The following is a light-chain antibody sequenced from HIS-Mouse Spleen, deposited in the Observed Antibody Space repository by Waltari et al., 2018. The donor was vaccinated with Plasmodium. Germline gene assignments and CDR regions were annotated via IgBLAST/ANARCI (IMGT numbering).Light chain of an antibody. V-gene: IGLV2-23*01. J-gene: IGLJ3*02. CDR2: EGS. CDR1: SRDVGSYNL. Sequence: QSALTQPASVSGSPGQPIPISCTGTSRDVGSYNLISWYQQHPGKAPKLMIYEGSKRPSGVSNRFSGSKSGNTASLTISGLQAEDEADYYCCSYAGSSTNWVFGGGTKLTVL. CDR3: CSYAGSSTNWV.